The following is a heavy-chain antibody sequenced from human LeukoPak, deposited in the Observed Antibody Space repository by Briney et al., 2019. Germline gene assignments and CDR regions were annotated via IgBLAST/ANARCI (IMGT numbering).Heavy chain of an antibody. CDR3: ARGRNSNYYDSSGYSPY. J-gene: IGHJ4*02. CDR1: GFTFSSYD. D-gene: IGHD3-22*01. V-gene: IGHV3-13*01. CDR2: IGTLGDT. Sequence: GGSLRLSCAVSGFTFSSYDMHWVRQPTGKGLEWVSAIGTLGDTDYPDSVKGRFTISRENAKNSLYLQMNNLRAGDTAVYYCARGRNSNYYDSSGYSPYWGQGTLVTVSS.